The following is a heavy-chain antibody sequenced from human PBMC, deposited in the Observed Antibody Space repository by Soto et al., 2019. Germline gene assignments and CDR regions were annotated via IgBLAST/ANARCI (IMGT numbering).Heavy chain of an antibody. D-gene: IGHD3-22*01. CDR2: ISTFHGNT. CDR1: GYTFTSYG. V-gene: IGHV1-18*04. J-gene: IGHJ4*02. CDR3: ARDTYDTTGYPLDS. Sequence: QVQLVQSGAEVKKPGASVKVSCKASGYTFTSYGISWVRQAPGQGLEWTGWISTFHGNTNYAQKLQGSVTMTTDTSTSTAYMELRSLTSDDTAIYYCARDTYDTTGYPLDSWGQGTLVTVSS.